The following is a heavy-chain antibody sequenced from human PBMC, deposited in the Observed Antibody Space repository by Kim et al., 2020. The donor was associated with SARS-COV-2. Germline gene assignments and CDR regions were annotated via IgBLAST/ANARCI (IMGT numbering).Heavy chain of an antibody. V-gene: IGHV3-23*01. D-gene: IGHD6-13*01. CDR3: AKDLSNSSSWYPKWYFDL. J-gene: IGHJ2*01. CDR1: GFTFSSYA. Sequence: GGSLRLSCAASGFTFSSYAMSWVRQAPGKGLEWVSAISGSGGSTYYADSVKGRFTISRDNSKNTLYLQMNSLRAEDTAVYYCAKDLSNSSSWYPKWYFDLCGRGTLVTVSS. CDR2: ISGSGGST.